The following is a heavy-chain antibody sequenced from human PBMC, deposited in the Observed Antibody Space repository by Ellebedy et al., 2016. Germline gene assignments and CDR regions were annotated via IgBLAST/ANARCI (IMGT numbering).Heavy chain of an antibody. D-gene: IGHD3-3*01. CDR2: ISYDGSNK. CDR1: GFTFSSYA. V-gene: IGHV3-30-3*01. J-gene: IGHJ4*02. CDR3: ARRPI. Sequence: GESLKISXAASGFTFSSYAMHWVRQAPGKGLEWVAVISYDGSNKYYADSVKGRFTISRDNSKNTLYLQMNSLRAEDTAVYYCARRPIWGQGTLVTVSS.